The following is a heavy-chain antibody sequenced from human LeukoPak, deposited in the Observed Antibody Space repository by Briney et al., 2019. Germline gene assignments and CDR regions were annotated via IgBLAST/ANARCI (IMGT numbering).Heavy chain of an antibody. CDR3: AREDYGGNSDAFDI. D-gene: IGHD4-23*01. V-gene: IGHV4-39*07. Sequence: PSETLSLTCTVSGDSIRSSSYYWGWIRQSPGKGLGWIGSIHYSGSTYYNPSLKSRVTISVDKSKNQFSLKLSSVTAADTAVYYCAREDYGGNSDAFDIWGQGAILTVTS. J-gene: IGHJ3*02. CDR1: GDSIRSSSYY. CDR2: IHYSGST.